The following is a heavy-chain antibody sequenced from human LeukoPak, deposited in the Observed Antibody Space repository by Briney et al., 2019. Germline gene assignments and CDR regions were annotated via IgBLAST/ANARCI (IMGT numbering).Heavy chain of an antibody. Sequence: GSLRLSCAASGFTFSSYEMNWVRQAPGRGLEWVSYISSSGSTIYYADSVKGRFTISRDNAKNSLYLQMNSLRAEDTAVYYCAELGITMIGGVWGKGTTVTISS. CDR3: AELGITMIGGV. J-gene: IGHJ6*04. CDR1: GFTFSSYE. D-gene: IGHD3-10*02. V-gene: IGHV3-48*03. CDR2: ISSSGSTI.